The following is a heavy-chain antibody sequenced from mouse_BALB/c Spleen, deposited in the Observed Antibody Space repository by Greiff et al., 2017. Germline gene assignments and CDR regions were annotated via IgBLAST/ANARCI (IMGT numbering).Heavy chain of an antibody. CDR1: GYTFTSYT. Sequence: VQLQQSGAELARPGASVKMSCKASGYTFTSYTMHWVKQRPGQGLEWIGYINPSSGYTNYNQKFKDKATLTADKSSSTAYMQLSSLTSEDSAVYYCASPTMITTGYFDVWGAGTTVTVSS. V-gene: IGHV1-4*01. CDR2: INPSSGYT. CDR3: ASPTMITTGYFDV. D-gene: IGHD2-4*01. J-gene: IGHJ1*01.